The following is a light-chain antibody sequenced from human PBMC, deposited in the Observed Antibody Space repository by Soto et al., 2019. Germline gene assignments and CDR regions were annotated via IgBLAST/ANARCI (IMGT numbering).Light chain of an antibody. CDR1: QTISRC. J-gene: IGKJ1*01. Sequence: DIQITQSPATLSASVGDTVTITCRASQTISRCLAWYQHKPGKAPRLLIYTASTSESGVPSRLSASGSGTEFTLTISSLHPDDFATYYRQEYNTYWTFGQGTKVDIK. CDR2: TAS. CDR3: QEYNTYWT. V-gene: IGKV1-5*01.